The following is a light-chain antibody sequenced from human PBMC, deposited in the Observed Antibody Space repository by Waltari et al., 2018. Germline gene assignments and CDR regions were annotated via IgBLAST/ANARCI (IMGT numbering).Light chain of an antibody. CDR2: DSS. V-gene: IGKV1-39*01. J-gene: IGKJ1*01. CDR1: QFTNTY. CDR3: QQSFGNPPWT. Sequence: DIQMAQSPSSQSASLGDRVTITCRASQFTNTYLNWYQHKPGEAPKLLIYDSSTLQIGVPSRFSGSGSGTDFTLTISSLQPEDIATYYCQQSFGNPPWTFGRGTKV.